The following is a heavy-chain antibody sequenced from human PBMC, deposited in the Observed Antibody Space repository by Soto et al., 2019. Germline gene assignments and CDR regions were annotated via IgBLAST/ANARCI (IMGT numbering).Heavy chain of an antibody. CDR3: ARIPRGRDGYNYFDS. V-gene: IGHV5-51*01. Sequence: HGESLKISCKGSGYIFTNYWTVWVRQMPGKGLEWMGIIFPDDSDTRYSPSFQGQVTISADKSISTAYLQWSSLQASDTAMYYCARIPRGRDGYNYFDSWGQGTLVTVSS. J-gene: IGHJ4*02. CDR1: GYIFTNYW. CDR2: IFPDDSDT. D-gene: IGHD5-12*01.